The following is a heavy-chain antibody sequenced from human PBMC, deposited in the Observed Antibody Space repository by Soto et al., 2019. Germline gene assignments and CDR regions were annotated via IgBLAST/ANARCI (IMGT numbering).Heavy chain of an antibody. CDR3: ARDLGIVVVPAAMAFDY. D-gene: IGHD2-2*03. CDR1: GYTFTRYD. J-gene: IGHJ4*02. V-gene: IGHV1-46*03. Sequence: ASGKVSCKASGYTFTRYDMHWVRQAPGQGLEWMGIINPSGGSTSYAQKFQGRVTMTRDTSTSTVYMELSSLRSEDTAVYYCARDLGIVVVPAAMAFDYWGQGTLVTVSS. CDR2: INPSGGST.